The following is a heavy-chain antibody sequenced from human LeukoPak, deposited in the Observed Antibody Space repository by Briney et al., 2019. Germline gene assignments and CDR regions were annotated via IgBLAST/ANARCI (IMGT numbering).Heavy chain of an antibody. CDR1: GDSISSSRHF. CDR3: ARRRYYDSSGYHYYFDY. D-gene: IGHD3-22*01. Sequence: SETLSLTCTVSGDSISSSRHFWGWIRQPPGKGLEWIGSISYSGSTYDNPSLKSRVTISVDTSKNQFSLRLSSVTAADTAVYYCARRRYYDSSGYHYYFDYWGQGTLVTVSS. V-gene: IGHV4-39*01. CDR2: ISYSGST. J-gene: IGHJ4*02.